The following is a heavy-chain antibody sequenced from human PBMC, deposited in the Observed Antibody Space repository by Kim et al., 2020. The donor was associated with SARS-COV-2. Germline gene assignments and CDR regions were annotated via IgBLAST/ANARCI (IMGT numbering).Heavy chain of an antibody. CDR3: AKEGDYDFWSGSSWVAFDI. J-gene: IGHJ3*02. D-gene: IGHD3-3*01. CDR2: ISYDGSNK. CDR1: GFTFSSYG. Sequence: GGSLRLSCAASGFTFSSYGMHWVRQAPGKGLEWVAVISYDGSNKYYADSVKGRFTISRDNSKNTLYLQMNSLRAEDTAVYYCAKEGDYDFWSGSSWVAFDIWGQGTMVTVSS. V-gene: IGHV3-30*18.